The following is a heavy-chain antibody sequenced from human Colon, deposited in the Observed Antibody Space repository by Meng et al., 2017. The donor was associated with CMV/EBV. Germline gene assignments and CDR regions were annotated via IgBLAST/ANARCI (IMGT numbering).Heavy chain of an antibody. CDR2: ISNGGGNT. V-gene: IGHV3-23*01. D-gene: IGHD2-21*02. CDR1: GFTFSGYA. J-gene: IGHJ1*01. CDR3: ARDPFSGGDCCDSEH. Sequence: GESLKISCAASGFTFSGYAMSWVRQAPGKGLEWVSAISNGGGNTYYADSVRGRFTISRDNAKNSLYLQMNSLRGDDTAVYYCARDPFSGGDCCDSEHWGQGTLVTVSS.